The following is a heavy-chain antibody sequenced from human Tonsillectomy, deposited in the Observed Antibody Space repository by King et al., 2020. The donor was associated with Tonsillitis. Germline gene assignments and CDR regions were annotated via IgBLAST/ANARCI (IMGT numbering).Heavy chain of an antibody. CDR3: ARLSSRTDY. J-gene: IGHJ4*02. V-gene: IGHV4-59*01. Sequence: VQLQESGPGLVKPSETLSLTCTVSGGSISSYYWSWIRQPPGKGLEWIGYIYYSGSTNYNPSLKSRVTISVDTSKNQFSLKLSSVIAADTAVYYCARLSSRTDYWGQGTLVTVSS. CDR2: IYYSGST. CDR1: GGSISSYY. D-gene: IGHD3-10*01.